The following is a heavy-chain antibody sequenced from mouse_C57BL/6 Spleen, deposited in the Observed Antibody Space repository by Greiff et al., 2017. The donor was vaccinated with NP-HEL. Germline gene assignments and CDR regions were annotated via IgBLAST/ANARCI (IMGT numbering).Heavy chain of an antibody. CDR3: ARHGYYGSSPYYFDY. Sequence: EVQLVESGGDLVKPGGSLKFSCAASGFTFSSYGMSWVRQTPDKRLEWVATISSGGSYTYYPDSVKGRFTISRDNAKNTLYLQMSSLKSEDTAMYYCARHGYYGSSPYYFDYWGQGTTLTVSS. D-gene: IGHD1-1*01. J-gene: IGHJ2*01. CDR2: ISSGGSYT. CDR1: GFTFSSYG. V-gene: IGHV5-6*01.